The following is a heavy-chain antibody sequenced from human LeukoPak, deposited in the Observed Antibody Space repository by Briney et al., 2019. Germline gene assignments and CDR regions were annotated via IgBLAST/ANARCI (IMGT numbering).Heavy chain of an antibody. D-gene: IGHD6-19*01. CDR3: ARVRAVAAPKGAFDI. CDR1: GFTFSDYA. J-gene: IGHJ3*02. V-gene: IGHV3-30*04. CDR2: ISYDENYK. Sequence: GGSLRLSCAASGFTFSDYAMHWVRQAPGKGLEWVAIISYDENYKYYGDSMKGRFTVSRDNSKNTLYLQMNSLRGEDTAVYYCARVRAVAAPKGAFDIWGQGTMVTVSS.